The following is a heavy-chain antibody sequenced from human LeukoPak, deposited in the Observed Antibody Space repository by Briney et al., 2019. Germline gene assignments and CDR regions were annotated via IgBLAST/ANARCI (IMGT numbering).Heavy chain of an antibody. V-gene: IGHV4-39*07. J-gene: IGHJ5*02. CDR2: IYYSGST. D-gene: IGHD3-9*01. CDR3: ARGGKKLRYFDWLLDSNWFDP. Sequence: KSSETLSLTCTVSGGSISSSSYYWGWIRQPPGKGLEWIGSIYYSGSTYYNPSLKSRVTISVDTSKNQFSLKLSSVTAADTAVYYCARGGKKLRYFDWLLDSNWFDPWGQGTLVTVSS. CDR1: GGSISSSSYY.